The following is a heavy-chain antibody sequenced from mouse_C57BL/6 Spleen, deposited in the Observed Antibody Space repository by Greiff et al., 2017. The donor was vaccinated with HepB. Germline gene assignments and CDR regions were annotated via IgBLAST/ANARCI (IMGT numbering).Heavy chain of an antibody. CDR3: ARRGYGTYAMDY. J-gene: IGHJ4*01. CDR2: IDPSDSYT. D-gene: IGHD2-1*01. Sequence: QVQLQQPGAELVRPGTSVKLSCKASGYTFTSYWMHWVKQRPGQGLEWIGVIDPSDSYTNYNQKFKGKATLTVDTSSSTAYMQLSSLTSEDSAVYYCARRGYGTYAMDYWGQGTSVTVSS. V-gene: IGHV1-59*01. CDR1: GYTFTSYW.